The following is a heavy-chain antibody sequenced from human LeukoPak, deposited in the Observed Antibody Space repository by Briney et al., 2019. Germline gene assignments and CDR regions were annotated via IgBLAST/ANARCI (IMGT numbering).Heavy chain of an antibody. V-gene: IGHV4-59*12. CDR3: AREVDAAMGELDY. J-gene: IGHJ4*02. D-gene: IGHD5-18*01. CDR2: IYYSGST. Sequence: SETLSLTCTVSGGSISSYYWSWIRQPPGKGLEWIGYIYYSGSTNYNPSLKSRVIISVATSQNQFSLKLTSVTAADTAVYYCAREVDAAMGELDYWGQGILVTVSS. CDR1: GGSISSYY.